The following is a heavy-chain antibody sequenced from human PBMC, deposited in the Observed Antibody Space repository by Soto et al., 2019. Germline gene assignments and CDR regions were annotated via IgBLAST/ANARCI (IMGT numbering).Heavy chain of an antibody. CDR3: ARESVAPKGIAVAAVDY. CDR2: TYYRSKWYN. Sequence: SQTLSLTCAISGDSVSSNSAAWNWIRQSPSRGLEWLGRTYYRSKWYNDYAVSVKSRITINPDTSKSQFSLQLNSVTPEDTAVYYCARESVAPKGIAVAAVDYWGQGTLVTVSS. CDR1: GDSVSSNSAA. J-gene: IGHJ4*02. D-gene: IGHD6-19*01. V-gene: IGHV6-1*01.